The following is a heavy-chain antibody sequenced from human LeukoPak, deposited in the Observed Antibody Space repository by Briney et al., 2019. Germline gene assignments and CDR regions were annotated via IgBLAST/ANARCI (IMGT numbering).Heavy chain of an antibody. D-gene: IGHD1-26*01. CDR1: GGSVSSGSYY. J-gene: IGHJ5*02. Sequence: SETLSLTCTVSGGSVSSGSYYWSRIRQPPGTGLEWIGYIYYSGSTNYNPSLKSRVTISVDTSKNQFSLKLSSVTAADTAVYYCARVRRYSGSYWFDPWGQGTLVTVSS. V-gene: IGHV4-61*01. CDR3: ARVRRYSGSYWFDP. CDR2: IYYSGST.